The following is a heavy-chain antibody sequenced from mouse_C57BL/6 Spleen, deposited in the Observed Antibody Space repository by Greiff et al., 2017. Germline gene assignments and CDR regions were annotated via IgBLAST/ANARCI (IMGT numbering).Heavy chain of an antibody. CDR2: IYPGSGNT. D-gene: IGHD1-1*01. J-gene: IGHJ2*01. V-gene: IGHV1-66*01. CDR1: GYSFTSYY. Sequence: QVQLQQPGAELVKPGASVKLSCKASGYSFTSYYIHWVKQRPGQGLEWIGWIYPGSGNTKYNEKFKGKAILTADTSSSTAYMQLSSLTSEDSAVYYCARTAITTVVATGFDYWGQGTTLTVSS. CDR3: ARTAITTVVATGFDY.